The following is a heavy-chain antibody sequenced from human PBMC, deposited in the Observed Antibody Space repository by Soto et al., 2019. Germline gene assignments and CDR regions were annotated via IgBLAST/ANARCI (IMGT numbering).Heavy chain of an antibody. D-gene: IGHD2-2*01. CDR1: GFSFSTYA. CDR2: ISGSGGTT. Sequence: GGSLRLSCAASGFSFSTYAMSWVRQAPAKGLEWVSAISGSGGTTYYADSVKGRLTISRDNSKNTLYLQMNSLRAEDTAIYYCAKEGQYCTSTMCQGSGYFQKWGQGTLVTVSS. CDR3: AKEGQYCTSTMCQGSGYFQK. J-gene: IGHJ1*01. V-gene: IGHV3-23*01.